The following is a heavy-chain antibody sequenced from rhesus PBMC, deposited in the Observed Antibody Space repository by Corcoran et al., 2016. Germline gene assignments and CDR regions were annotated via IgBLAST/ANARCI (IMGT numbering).Heavy chain of an antibody. CDR3: TGNPFNY. V-gene: IGHV3-118*01. CDR1: GFTFSSSA. J-gene: IGHJ4*01. CDR2: MKDKANNYGT. Sequence: EVQLVESGGGLVQPGGSLRLSCAASGFTFSSSAMHWVGQASGKGLEWVGRMKDKANNYGTGYAATVKGSFTISRDDSKNTAYLQMNSLKTEDTAVYYCTGNPFNYWGQGVLVTVSS. D-gene: IGHD4-17*01.